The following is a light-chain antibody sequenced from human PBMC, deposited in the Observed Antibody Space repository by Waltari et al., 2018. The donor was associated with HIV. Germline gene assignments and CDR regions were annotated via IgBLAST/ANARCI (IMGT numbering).Light chain of an antibody. CDR1: QSLLHSNGENY. CDR3: MKALQTPLT. CDR2: FGS. Sequence: IVMTQSPLSLPVTPGEPASISCRSSQSLLHSNGENYLDWYLQKPGQSPQPQIYFGSKRASGDPDRFSGSGSGTDFTLKISRVEAEDVGVYYCMKALQTPLTFGGGTKVEIK. V-gene: IGKV2-28*01. J-gene: IGKJ4*01.